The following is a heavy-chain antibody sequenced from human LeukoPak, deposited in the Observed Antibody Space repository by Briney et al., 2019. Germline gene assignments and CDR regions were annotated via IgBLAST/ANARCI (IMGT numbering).Heavy chain of an antibody. D-gene: IGHD3-22*01. CDR2: ISSSSSYI. Sequence: GGSLRLSCAASGFTFSSYSMNWVRQAPGKGLEWVSSISSSSSYIYYADSVKGRFTISRDNAKNSLYLQMNSLRAEDTAVYYCAKDPTDFDSSGQTYFDYWGQGTLVTVSS. J-gene: IGHJ4*02. V-gene: IGHV3-21*04. CDR1: GFTFSSYS. CDR3: AKDPTDFDSSGQTYFDY.